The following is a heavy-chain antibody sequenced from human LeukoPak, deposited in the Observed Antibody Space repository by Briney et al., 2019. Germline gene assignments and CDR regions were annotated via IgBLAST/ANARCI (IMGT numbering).Heavy chain of an antibody. D-gene: IGHD2-21*01. Sequence: GGSLRLSCAASGFTFNSYAMTWVRQAPGKGLEWVAAIGGTGYDIFYADSVKGRFTISRDNSKNTLFLQMNSLRAEDTAVYYCAKLAGLTYEEYYFDYWGQGTLVTVPS. CDR2: IGGTGYDI. V-gene: IGHV3-23*01. J-gene: IGHJ4*02. CDR3: AKLAGLTYEEYYFDY. CDR1: GFTFNSYA.